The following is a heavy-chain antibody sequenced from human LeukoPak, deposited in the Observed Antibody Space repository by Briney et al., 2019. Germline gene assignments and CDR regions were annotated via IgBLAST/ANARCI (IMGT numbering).Heavy chain of an antibody. D-gene: IGHD1-14*01. CDR2: ISSSGRLM. V-gene: IGHV3-11*01. CDR1: GFTFSDYY. CDR3: ARDTNNGLDV. Sequence: GGSLRLSCAASGFTFSDYYITWIRQAPGKGLEWVSHISSSGRLMQYADSVKGRFTITRDNAQNFMSLQMNSLKPEDTAVYYCARDTNNGLDVWGRGTTVSV. J-gene: IGHJ6*02.